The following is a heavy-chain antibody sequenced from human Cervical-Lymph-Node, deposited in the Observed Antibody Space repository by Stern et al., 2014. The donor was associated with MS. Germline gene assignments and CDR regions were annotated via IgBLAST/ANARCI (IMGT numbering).Heavy chain of an antibody. CDR1: GFTFSTYA. Sequence: VPLLESGGGLVQPGGSLRLSCAASGFTFSTYAFSWVRQAPGKGLEWVSSISDSGVYTYYADSVKGRFTISRDNSKSMLYLEMQSLRAEDTAVYHCAKDLGRGVVVVPLYGLDVWGQGTTVTVSS. D-gene: IGHD2-2*01. J-gene: IGHJ6*02. V-gene: IGHV3-23*01. CDR2: ISDSGVYT. CDR3: AKDLGRGVVVVPLYGLDV.